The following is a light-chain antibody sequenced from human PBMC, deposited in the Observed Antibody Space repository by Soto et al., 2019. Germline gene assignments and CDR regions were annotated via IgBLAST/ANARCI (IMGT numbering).Light chain of an antibody. CDR2: GAS. J-gene: IGKJ1*01. CDR1: KSITANY. Sequence: DIVLTQFPGTLSLSPGERATLSCRTSKSITANYLAWYQQKPDQAPSLLIYGASNRASGIPDMFSGSGSGTDFTLTITRLAPEDFAVYYWQQYDSLPRTFGRGTKVEIK. V-gene: IGKV3-20*01. CDR3: QQYDSLPRT.